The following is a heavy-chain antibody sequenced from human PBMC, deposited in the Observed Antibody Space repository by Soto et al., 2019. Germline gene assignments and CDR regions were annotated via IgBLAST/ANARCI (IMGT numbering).Heavy chain of an antibody. CDR1: GVTFSSYV. D-gene: IGHD3-3*01. CDR3: ARDPHITIFKGGYYYYGMDV. J-gene: IGHJ6*02. CDR2: IIPMFGTA. Sequence: SVKVSCKASGVTFSSYVISWVRQAPGQGLEWMGGIIPMFGTANYAQKFQGRVTITADKSTSTAYMELSSLRSEDTAVYYCARDPHITIFKGGYYYYGMDVWGQGTTVTVSS. V-gene: IGHV1-69*06.